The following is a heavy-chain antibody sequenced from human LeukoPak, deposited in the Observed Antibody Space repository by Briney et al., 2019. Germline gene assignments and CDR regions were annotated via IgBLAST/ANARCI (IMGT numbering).Heavy chain of an antibody. CDR3: AREVGQWLAYFDY. Sequence: GGSLRLSCAASGFTFSSYAMSWVRQAPGKGLEWVSAISGSGGSTYYADSVKGRFTISRDNSENTLYLQMNSLRAEDTAVYYCAREVGQWLAYFDYWGQGTLVTVSS. V-gene: IGHV3-23*01. CDR1: GFTFSSYA. J-gene: IGHJ4*02. CDR2: ISGSGGST. D-gene: IGHD6-19*01.